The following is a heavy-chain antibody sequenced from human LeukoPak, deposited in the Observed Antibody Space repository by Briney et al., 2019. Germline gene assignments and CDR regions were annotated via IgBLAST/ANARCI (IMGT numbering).Heavy chain of an antibody. D-gene: IGHD7-27*01. V-gene: IGHV4-34*01. CDR1: GGSFSGYY. CDR3: AREALTGDDAFDI. CDR2: INHSGST. J-gene: IGHJ3*02. Sequence: SETLSLTCAVYGGSFSGYYWSWIRQPPGKGLEWIGEINHSGSTNYNPSLKSRVTISVDTSKNQFSLKLSSVTAADTAVYYCAREALTGDDAFDIWGQGTMVTVTS.